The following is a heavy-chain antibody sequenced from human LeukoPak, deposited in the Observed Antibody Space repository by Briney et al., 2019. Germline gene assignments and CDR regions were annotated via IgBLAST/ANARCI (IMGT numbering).Heavy chain of an antibody. CDR2: ISGSGGST. CDR3: AKAIAVAVYFDY. Sequence: GGSLRLSCAASGFTVSSNYMSWVRQAPGKGLEWVSAISGSGGSTYYADSVKGRFTISRDNSKNTLYLQMNSLRAEDTAVYYCAKAIAVAVYFDYWGQGTLVTVSS. V-gene: IGHV3-23*01. J-gene: IGHJ4*02. CDR1: GFTVSSNY. D-gene: IGHD6-19*01.